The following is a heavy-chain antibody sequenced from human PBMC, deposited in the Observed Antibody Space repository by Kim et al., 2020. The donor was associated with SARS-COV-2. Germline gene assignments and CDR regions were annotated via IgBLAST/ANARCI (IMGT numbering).Heavy chain of an antibody. D-gene: IGHD6-19*01. CDR2: IFGSGSNT. J-gene: IGHJ2*01. CDR1: GFTFSSYS. V-gene: IGHV3-23*05. CDR3: ARNLHSSAWTFFWYLDL. Sequence: GGSLRLSCAASGFTFSSYSMTWVRQAPGKGLEWVATIFGSGSNTYSRDSAKGRFTISKDDSKNTLYLDMNTLRAEDTAVYYCARNLHSSAWTFFWYLDLWGRGTLVTISS.